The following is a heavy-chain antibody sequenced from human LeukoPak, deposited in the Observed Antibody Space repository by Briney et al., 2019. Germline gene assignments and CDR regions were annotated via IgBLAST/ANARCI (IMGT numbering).Heavy chain of an antibody. Sequence: GGSLRLSCVASGFTFTNYWMSWVRQAPGKGLEWVGRITSKTNGGITDSAAPVKGRFTISRDDSKNTLYLQMNSLQTEDTAMYYCVTDESNSFFYWGQGTLVTVSS. CDR1: GFTFTNYW. CDR2: ITSKTNGGIT. D-gene: IGHD2/OR15-2a*01. CDR3: VTDESNSFFY. V-gene: IGHV3-15*01. J-gene: IGHJ4*02.